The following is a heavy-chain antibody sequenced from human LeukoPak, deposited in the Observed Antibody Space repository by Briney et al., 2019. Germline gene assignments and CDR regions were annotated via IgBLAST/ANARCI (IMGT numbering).Heavy chain of an antibody. CDR1: GFTFSSYW. V-gene: IGHV3-74*01. J-gene: IGHJ3*02. CDR2: INSDGSTT. CDR3: SRDTADDAFDI. Sequence: GGSLRLSCAPSGFTFSSYWMHWVRQAPGKGLVWVSRINSDGSTTSYADSVKGRFTISRDNAKNTVYLQMNSVRAEDTAVYYCSRDTADDAFDIWGQGTMVTVSS.